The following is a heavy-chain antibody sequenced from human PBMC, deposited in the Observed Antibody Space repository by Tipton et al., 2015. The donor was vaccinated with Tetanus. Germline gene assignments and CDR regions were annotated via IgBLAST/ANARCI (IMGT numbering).Heavy chain of an antibody. J-gene: IGHJ5*02. V-gene: IGHV4-34*01. CDR3: ASLPRHWLAPRGAP. Sequence: GLVKPSETLSLTCGVSGGSFSGNYWSWVRQAPGKGLEWIGEINHRGGTMYNPSLKSRVTISGDTSKNQFSLNLTSVTAADTAVYYCASLPRHWLAPRGAPWGQGTLVTVSS. CDR1: GGSFSGNY. CDR2: INHRGGT. D-gene: IGHD6-19*01.